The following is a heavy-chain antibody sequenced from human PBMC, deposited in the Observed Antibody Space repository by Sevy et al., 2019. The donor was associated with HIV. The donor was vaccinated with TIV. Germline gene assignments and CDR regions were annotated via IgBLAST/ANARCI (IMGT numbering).Heavy chain of an antibody. CDR2: IKQDGSEK. V-gene: IGHV3-7*01. J-gene: IGHJ4*02. CDR1: GFTFSSYW. D-gene: IGHD3-10*01. Sequence: GGSLRLSCAASGFTFSSYWMSWVRQAPGKGLEWVANIKQDGSEKYYVDSVKGRFTISRDNAKNSLYLQMNGLRAEDTAVYYCGAPRAAITMVRGVLDYWGQGTLVTVSS. CDR3: GAPRAAITMVRGVLDY.